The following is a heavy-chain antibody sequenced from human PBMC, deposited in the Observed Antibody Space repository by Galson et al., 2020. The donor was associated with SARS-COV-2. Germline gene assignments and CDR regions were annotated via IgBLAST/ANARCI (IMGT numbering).Heavy chain of an antibody. CDR1: GGSISNSY. Sequence: ASETLSLTCTVSGGSISNSYWSWIRQPPGKGLEWIGHNFNSGSANYNPSLKSRVTISVDTSKNQFSLKLRSVTAADTAVYYCARDNWPTVNTHWFDPWGQGTLVTVSS. V-gene: IGHV4-59*01. CDR3: ARDNWPTVNTHWFDP. CDR2: NFNSGSA. D-gene: IGHD4-17*01. J-gene: IGHJ5*02.